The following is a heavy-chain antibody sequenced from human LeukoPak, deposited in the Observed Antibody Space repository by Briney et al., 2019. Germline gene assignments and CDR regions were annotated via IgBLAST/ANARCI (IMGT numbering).Heavy chain of an antibody. Sequence: GGSLRLSCAASGFTFSSYAMSWVRQAPGKGLVWVSRINGDESRTFFADSVRGRFTISRDNAKNTVYLEMNSLTDEDTAVYFCARGAWTAYYFDYWGQGTVVTVSS. D-gene: IGHD3/OR15-3a*01. CDR1: GFTFSSYA. J-gene: IGHJ4*02. CDR2: INGDESRT. V-gene: IGHV3-74*01. CDR3: ARGAWTAYYFDY.